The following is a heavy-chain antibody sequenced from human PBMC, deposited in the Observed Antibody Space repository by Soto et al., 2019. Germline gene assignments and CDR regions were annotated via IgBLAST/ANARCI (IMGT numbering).Heavy chain of an antibody. CDR2: IIPIFGTA. V-gene: IGHV1-69*12. Sequence: QVQLVQSGAEVKKPGSSVKVSCKASGGTFSSYAISWVRQAPGQGLEWMGGIIPIFGTANYAQKFQGRVTIAADEAPCTAYLGLSSLRSEETAVYYCASDFWLGYYGPWGQGTLVTVSS. D-gene: IGHD3-3*01. CDR3: ASDFWLGYYGP. CDR1: GGTFSSYA. J-gene: IGHJ5*02.